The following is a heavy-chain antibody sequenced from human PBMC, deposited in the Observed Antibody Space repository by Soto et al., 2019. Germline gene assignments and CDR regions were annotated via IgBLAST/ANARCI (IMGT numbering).Heavy chain of an antibody. D-gene: IGHD1-26*01. J-gene: IGHJ5*01. V-gene: IGHV3-9*01. CDR2: ISWNSHTI. CDR1: GFTFDDYA. CDR3: VKGGELLVNWFDS. Sequence: ESVGGLVQPGTSLRLSCAASGFTFDDYAMHWVRQPPGKGLEWVSGISWNSHTIGYADSVKGRFTISRDSAKNSLYLQMNSLRPDDTALYYCVKGGELLVNWFDSWGQGTLVTVSS.